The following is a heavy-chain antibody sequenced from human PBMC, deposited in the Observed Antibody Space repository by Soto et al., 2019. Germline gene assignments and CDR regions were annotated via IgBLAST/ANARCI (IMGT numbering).Heavy chain of an antibody. D-gene: IGHD1-7*01. Sequence: LSLTCTVSGGSISSYYWSWIRQPAGKGLEWIGRIYTSGSTNYNPSLKSRVTMSVDTSKNQFSLKLSSVTAADTAVYYCARDLPQTGTTFYGMDVWGQGTTVTVSS. J-gene: IGHJ6*02. V-gene: IGHV4-4*07. CDR1: GGSISSYY. CDR2: IYTSGST. CDR3: ARDLPQTGTTFYGMDV.